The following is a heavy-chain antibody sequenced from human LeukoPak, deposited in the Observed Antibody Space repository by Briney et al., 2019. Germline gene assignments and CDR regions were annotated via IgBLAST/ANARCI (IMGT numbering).Heavy chain of an antibody. CDR3: AHYSSSLLGYFDY. V-gene: IGHV3-30*02. D-gene: IGHD6-13*01. J-gene: IGHJ4*02. Sequence: PGGSLRLSCAASGFTFSRYGMHWVRQAPGKGLEWVAFIRYDGSNKDYADSVKGRFTISRDNSKNTLYLQMNSLRVEDTALCYCAHYSSSLLGYFDYWGQGTLVTVSS. CDR1: GFTFSRYG. CDR2: IRYDGSNK.